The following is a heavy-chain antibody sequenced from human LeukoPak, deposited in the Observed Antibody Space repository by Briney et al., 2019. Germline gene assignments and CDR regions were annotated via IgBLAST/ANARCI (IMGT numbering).Heavy chain of an antibody. Sequence: GGSLRLSCAASGFTFSDYWMSWVRQAPGKGLEWVANIKHDGTEKYYVDSLKGRFTISRDNSKNTMYLQMDSLRAEDTAVYYCARVVSYYGSSYRLLDLWGRGTLVTVSS. J-gene: IGHJ2*01. V-gene: IGHV3-7*02. CDR3: ARVVSYYGSSYRLLDL. CDR1: GFTFSDYW. D-gene: IGHD3-10*01. CDR2: IKHDGTEK.